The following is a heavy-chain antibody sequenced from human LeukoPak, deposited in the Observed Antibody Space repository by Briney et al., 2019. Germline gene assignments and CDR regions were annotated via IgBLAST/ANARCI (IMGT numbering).Heavy chain of an antibody. J-gene: IGHJ4*02. CDR1: GFTFSSYW. D-gene: IGHD5-24*01. Sequence: GGSLRLSCGASGFTFSSYWISWVRQAPGKGLEWVANIKQDGSEKDYVDSVKGRFTISRDNAKNSLYLQMNSLRAEDTAVYYCARALGWLPENYWGQGTLVTVSS. CDR3: ARALGWLPENY. CDR2: IKQDGSEK. V-gene: IGHV3-7*01.